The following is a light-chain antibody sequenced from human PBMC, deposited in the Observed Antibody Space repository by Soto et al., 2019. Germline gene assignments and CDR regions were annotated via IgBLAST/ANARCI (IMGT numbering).Light chain of an antibody. CDR1: SSNIGTNY. Sequence: SVLTQPPSASGTPGQRVTISCSGSSSNIGTNYVYWYQQLPGTAPKLLIYRNNQRPSGVPDRFSGSKSGTSASLAISGLRSGDEADYYCAAWDDSLSAAVFGGGTQLTVL. J-gene: IGLJ7*01. CDR2: RNN. V-gene: IGLV1-47*01. CDR3: AAWDDSLSAAV.